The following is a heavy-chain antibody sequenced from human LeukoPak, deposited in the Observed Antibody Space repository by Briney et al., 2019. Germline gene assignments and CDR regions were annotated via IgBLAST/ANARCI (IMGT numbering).Heavy chain of an antibody. D-gene: IGHD1-26*01. CDR3: ARSPPGIVGATNFDY. V-gene: IGHV5-51*01. CDR2: IYPGDSDT. CDR1: GYSFTSYR. Sequence: GESLKISCKGSGYSFTSYRIGWVRQMPGKGLEWMGIIYPGDSDTRYSPSFQGQVTISADKSISTAYLQWSSLKASDTAMYYRARSPPGIVGATNFDYWGQGTLVTVSS. J-gene: IGHJ4*02.